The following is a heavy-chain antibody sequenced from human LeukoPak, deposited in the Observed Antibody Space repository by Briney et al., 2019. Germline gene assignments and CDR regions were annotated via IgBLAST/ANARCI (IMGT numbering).Heavy chain of an antibody. CDR1: GFTFSSYW. CDR2: IKQDGSEI. CDR3: ARFAAGGSYYYYMDV. Sequence: HPGGSLRLSCAASGFTFSSYWMIWVRQAPGKGLEWVANIKQDGSEIYYVDSVKGRFTISRDNAKNSLYLQMESLRAEDTAVYYCARFAAGGSYYYYMDVWGKGTTVTVSS. J-gene: IGHJ6*03. V-gene: IGHV3-7*01. D-gene: IGHD6-25*01.